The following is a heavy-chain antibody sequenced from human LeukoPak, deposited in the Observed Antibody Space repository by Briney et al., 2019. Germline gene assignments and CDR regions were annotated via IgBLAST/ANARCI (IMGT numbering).Heavy chain of an antibody. CDR3: ARVVQSTDSSGFYLPEYFQH. D-gene: IGHD3-22*01. Sequence: PSETLSLTCTVSSGSISTSNYYWGWVRQPPGKALEWIGNIFYTGSTYYSPSLKSRVTISVDTSKNQFSLKLRSVTAADTAVYYCARVVQSTDSSGFYLPEYFQHWGQGTLVTVSS. V-gene: IGHV4-39*07. CDR2: IFYTGST. J-gene: IGHJ1*01. CDR1: SGSISTSNYY.